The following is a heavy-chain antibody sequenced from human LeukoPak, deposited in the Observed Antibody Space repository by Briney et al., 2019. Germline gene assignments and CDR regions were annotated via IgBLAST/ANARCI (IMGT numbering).Heavy chain of an antibody. D-gene: IGHD2-21*02. J-gene: IGHJ6*02. CDR2: INPNSGGT. Sequence: ASVKVSCKACGYTFTGYYMHWVRQAPGQGLEWMGWINPNSGGTNYAQKFQGRVTMTRDTSISTAYMELRTLRSADTAVYYCARARPGGLRDYYYYGMDVWGQGTTVTVSS. V-gene: IGHV1-2*02. CDR3: ARARPGGLRDYYYYGMDV. CDR1: GYTFTGYY.